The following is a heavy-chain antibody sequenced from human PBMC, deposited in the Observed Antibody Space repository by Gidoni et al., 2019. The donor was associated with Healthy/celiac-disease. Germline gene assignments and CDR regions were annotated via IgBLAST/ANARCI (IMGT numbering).Heavy chain of an antibody. Sequence: EVQLVESGGGLVKPGGSLRLSCPASGFTFSSHSMNWVRQAPGKGLEWVSSISSSSSYIYYADSVKGRFTISRDNAKNSLYLQMNSLRAEDTAVYYCARVRERGHPNWFDPWGQGTLVTVSS. D-gene: IGHD1-26*01. J-gene: IGHJ5*02. V-gene: IGHV3-21*01. CDR1: GFTFSSHS. CDR3: ARVRERGHPNWFDP. CDR2: ISSSSSYI.